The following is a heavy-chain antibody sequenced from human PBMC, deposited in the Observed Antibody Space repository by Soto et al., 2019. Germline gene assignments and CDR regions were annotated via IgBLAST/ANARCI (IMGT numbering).Heavy chain of an antibody. Sequence: QVQLVESGGGVVQPGRSLRLSCAASGFIFSNYAMHWVRQAPGQGLEWVALIWSDGSYENYAESVKGRFTISRDKSKNTLYVQMNSLRLEDTAVYFCARGTGSGSLLIDYWGQGTLVTVSS. CDR2: IWSDGSYE. CDR3: ARGTGSGSLLIDY. CDR1: GFIFSNYA. V-gene: IGHV3-33*01. J-gene: IGHJ4*02. D-gene: IGHD3-10*01.